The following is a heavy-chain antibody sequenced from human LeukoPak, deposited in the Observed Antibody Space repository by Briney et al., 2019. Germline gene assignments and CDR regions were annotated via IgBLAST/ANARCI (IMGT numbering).Heavy chain of an antibody. CDR3: ARDCCGYRSWFDP. V-gene: IGHV4-39*07. CDR2: IYYNGST. J-gene: IGHJ5*02. D-gene: IGHD6-25*01. Sequence: SETLSLTCSVSGGSISSSFHYWGWIRQPPGKGLEWIGSIYYNGSTYYNPSLKSRVTISVDTSKNQLSLKLSSVTAADTAVYYCARDCCGYRSWFDPWGQGTLVTVSS. CDR1: GGSISSSFHY.